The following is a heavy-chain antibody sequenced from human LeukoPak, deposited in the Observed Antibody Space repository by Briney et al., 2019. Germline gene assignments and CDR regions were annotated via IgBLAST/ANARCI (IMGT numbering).Heavy chain of an antibody. D-gene: IGHD3-9*01. CDR2: IRYDGSNK. Sequence: GGSLRLSCAASGFNFSSYGMHWVRQAPGKGLEWVAFIRYDGSNKYYADSVKGRFTISRDNSKNTLYLQMNSLRAEDTAAYYCASILTGIFDYWGQGTLVTVSS. J-gene: IGHJ4*02. CDR1: GFNFSSYG. CDR3: ASILTGIFDY. V-gene: IGHV3-30*02.